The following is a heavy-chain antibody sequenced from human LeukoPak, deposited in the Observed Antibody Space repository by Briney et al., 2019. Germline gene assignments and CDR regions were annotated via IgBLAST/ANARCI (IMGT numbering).Heavy chain of an antibody. V-gene: IGHV4-31*03. CDR1: GGSISSGGYY. Sequence: SETLSLTCTVSGGSISSGGYYWSWIRQHPGKGLGWIGYIYYSGSTYYNPSLKSRVTISVNTSKNQFSLKLSSVTAADTAVYYCARSDFADYYYYGMDVWGQGTTVTVSS. D-gene: IGHD2-21*01. J-gene: IGHJ6*02. CDR3: ARSDFADYYYYGMDV. CDR2: IYYSGST.